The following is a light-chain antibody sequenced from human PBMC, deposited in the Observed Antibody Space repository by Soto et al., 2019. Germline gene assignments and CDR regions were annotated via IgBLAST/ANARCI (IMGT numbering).Light chain of an antibody. CDR3: QQYGSTPPT. Sequence: EIVLTQSPATLYLSPGEIATLSCRASESVSNDHLAWYQRKPGQAPRLLIYGASYRTTDIPYRFSGSGSGTDFTLTIARLEAEAFAVDICQQYGSTPPTFGLGTKVEI. J-gene: IGKJ1*01. CDR2: GAS. CDR1: ESVSNDH. V-gene: IGKV3-20*01.